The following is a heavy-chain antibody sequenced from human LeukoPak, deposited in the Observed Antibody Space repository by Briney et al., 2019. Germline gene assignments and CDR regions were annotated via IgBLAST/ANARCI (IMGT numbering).Heavy chain of an antibody. CDR1: GYTFTSYW. CDR2: IYPRDSDT. CDR3: ARGERAMATRKAGFDY. J-gene: IGHJ4*02. Sequence: PGESLKISCKGSGYTFTSYWIGWVRQMPGKGLEWMGIIYPRDSDTIYSPSFQGQVTISADKSIRTAYLQWSSLTASDTAMYYCARGERAMATRKAGFDYWGQGTLVTVSS. D-gene: IGHD5-24*01. V-gene: IGHV5-51*01.